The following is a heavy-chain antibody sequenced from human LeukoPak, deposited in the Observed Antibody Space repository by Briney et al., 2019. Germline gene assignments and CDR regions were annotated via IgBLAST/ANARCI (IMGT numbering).Heavy chain of an antibody. V-gene: IGHV1-18*01. CDR3: ARLVQDDGSSSYDY. CDR2: ISTYNGDT. D-gene: IGHD6-6*01. CDR1: GYTFTTYG. J-gene: IGHJ4*02. Sequence: GASVKVSCKASGYTFTTYGISWVRQAPGQGLEWMGWISTYNGDTNYAQKLQGRVTMTADTSTSTTYMELRSLRSDDTAVYYCARLVQDDGSSSYDYWGQGTLVTVSS.